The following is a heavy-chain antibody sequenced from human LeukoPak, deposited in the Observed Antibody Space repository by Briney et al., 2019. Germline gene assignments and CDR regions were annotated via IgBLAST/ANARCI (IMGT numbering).Heavy chain of an antibody. CDR1: GGSISSSSYY. D-gene: IGHD2-2*01. V-gene: IGHV4-39*07. CDR2: IYYSGST. J-gene: IGHJ4*02. Sequence: PSETLSLTCTVSGGSISSSSYYWGWIRQPPGKGLEWIGSIYYSGSTYYNPSLKSRVTISVDTSKNQFSLKLSSVTAADTAVYYCASKRYCSSTSCRDYWGQGTLVTVSS. CDR3: ASKRYCSSTSCRDY.